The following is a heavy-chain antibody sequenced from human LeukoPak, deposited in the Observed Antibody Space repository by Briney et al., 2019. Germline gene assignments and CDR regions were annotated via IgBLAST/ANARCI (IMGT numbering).Heavy chain of an antibody. Sequence: GGSLRLSCAASGFTFSNYSMNWVRQAPVKGLEWVSYISSSSSTIYYADSVKGRFTISRDNAKNSLYLQMNSLRAEDTAVYYCARVAVTVTPIVVVIYLVDYWGQGTLVTVSS. CDR2: ISSSSSTI. D-gene: IGHD3-22*01. V-gene: IGHV3-48*01. J-gene: IGHJ4*02. CDR3: ARVAVTVTPIVVVIYLVDY. CDR1: GFTFSNYS.